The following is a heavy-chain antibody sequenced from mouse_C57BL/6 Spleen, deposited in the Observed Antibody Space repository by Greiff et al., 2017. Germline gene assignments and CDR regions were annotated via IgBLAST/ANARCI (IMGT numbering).Heavy chain of an antibody. D-gene: IGHD2-5*01. CDR1: GYSFTGYY. V-gene: IGHV1-31*01. CDR2: IYPYNGVS. J-gene: IGHJ3*01. Sequence: VQLQQSGPELVKPGASVKISCKASGYSFTGYYMHWVKQSHGNILDWIGSIYPYNGVSSYNQKFKGKATLTVDKSSSTAYMEHRSLSSEDSAVYYCASYYSNSWFAYWGQETLVTVSA. CDR3: ASYYSNSWFAY.